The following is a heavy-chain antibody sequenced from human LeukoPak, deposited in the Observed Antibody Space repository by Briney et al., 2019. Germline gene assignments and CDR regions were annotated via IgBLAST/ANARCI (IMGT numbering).Heavy chain of an antibody. CDR3: ARLDYGGGSEDV. V-gene: IGHV4-39*01. J-gene: IGHJ6*04. CDR2: IYYSGST. D-gene: IGHD4-23*01. CDR1: GGSISSSSYY. Sequence: PSETLSLTCTVSGGSISSSSYYWGWIRQPPGKGLEWIGSIYYSGSTYYNPSLKSRVTISVDTSKNQFSLKLSSVTAADTAVYYCARLDYGGGSEDVWGKGTTVTISS.